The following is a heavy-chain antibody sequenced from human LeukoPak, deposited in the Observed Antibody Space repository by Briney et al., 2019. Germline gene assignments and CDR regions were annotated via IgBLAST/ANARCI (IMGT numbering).Heavy chain of an antibody. CDR1: GLTFSSSW. J-gene: IGHJ4*02. V-gene: IGHV3-7*01. D-gene: IGHD5-18*01. CDR2: INPDGNKK. Sequence: PGGSLRLSCAVSGLTFSSSWMDWVRQAPGKGLEWVASINPDGNKKYSADSVKGRFTISRENAEKSLYLQMNSLRVEDTAFYYCERDLAYSRLDYWGQGMLVTVSS. CDR3: ERDLAYSRLDY.